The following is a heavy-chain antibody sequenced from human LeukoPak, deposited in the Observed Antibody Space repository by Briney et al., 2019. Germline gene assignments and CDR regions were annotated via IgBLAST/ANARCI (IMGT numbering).Heavy chain of an antibody. V-gene: IGHV3-74*01. CDR2: INSDGSST. CDR3: ARAYYDILTGPDY. Sequence: GGSLRLSCAASGFTFSSYWMHWVRQAPGKGLVWVSRINSDGSSTSYADSVKGRFTISRDNAKNTLYLQMNSLRAEDTAVYYCARAYYDILTGPDYWGQGTRVTVSS. CDR1: GFTFSSYW. D-gene: IGHD3-9*01. J-gene: IGHJ4*02.